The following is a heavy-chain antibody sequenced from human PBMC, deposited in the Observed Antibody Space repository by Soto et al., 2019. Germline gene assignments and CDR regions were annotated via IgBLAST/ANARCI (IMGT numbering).Heavy chain of an antibody. V-gene: IGHV3-23*01. Sequence: EVQLLESGGDFVQSGGSLRLTCTASGFSFNNFAMTWVRQLPGKGLEWVAGISGSGFATYYADSVKGRFTISRDNSKNTVYLEMNSLIAEDTAVYYCGRDLHTIFGVVIRGSALDGWGQGTTVTVSS. CDR3: GRDLHTIFGVVIRGSALDG. CDR1: GFSFNNFA. J-gene: IGHJ6*02. CDR2: ISGSGFAT. D-gene: IGHD3-3*01.